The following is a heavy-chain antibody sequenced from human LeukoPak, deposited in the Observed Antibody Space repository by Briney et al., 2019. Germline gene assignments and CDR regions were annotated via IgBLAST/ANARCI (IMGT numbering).Heavy chain of an antibody. V-gene: IGHV1-46*01. Sequence: ASVKVFCKASGYTFTSYYMHWVRQAPGQGLEWMGIINPSGGSTSYAQKFQGRVTMTRDMSTSTVYMELSSLRSEDTAVYYCARDPPRGEDYYDSSGYSDAFDIWGQGTMVTVSS. CDR2: INPSGGST. CDR1: GYTFTSYY. CDR3: ARDPPRGEDYYDSSGYSDAFDI. D-gene: IGHD3-22*01. J-gene: IGHJ3*02.